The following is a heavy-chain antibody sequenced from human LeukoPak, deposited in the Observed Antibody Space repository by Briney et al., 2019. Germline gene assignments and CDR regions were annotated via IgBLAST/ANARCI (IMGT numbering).Heavy chain of an antibody. CDR3: ARHVESRAARPGY. D-gene: IGHD6-6*01. CDR2: ISRSSSYI. Sequence: GGALRLSCAASGFTFISYSMNWVRQAPGKGPECVSSISRSSSYIHYADSVKSRFTISRDNAKKSLYLKMDSLRAEGTAVYFCARHVESRAARPGYWGQGTLVSVSS. CDR1: GFTFISYS. J-gene: IGHJ4*02. V-gene: IGHV3-21*01.